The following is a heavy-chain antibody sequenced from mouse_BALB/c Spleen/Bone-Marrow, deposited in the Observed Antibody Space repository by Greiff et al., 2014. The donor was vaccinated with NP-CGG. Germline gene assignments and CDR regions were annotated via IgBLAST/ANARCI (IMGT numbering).Heavy chain of an antibody. CDR1: GFNIKDTY. Sequence: EVQLQQSGAELVKPGASVKLSCTASGFNIKDTYMHWVKQRPEQGLGWIGRIDPANGNTKYDPKFQGKATITADTSSNTAYLQLSSLTPEDTAVYYCASYYYGSSSFAYWGQGTLVTVSA. J-gene: IGHJ3*01. V-gene: IGHV14-3*02. CDR3: ASYYYGSSSFAY. CDR2: IDPANGNT. D-gene: IGHD1-1*01.